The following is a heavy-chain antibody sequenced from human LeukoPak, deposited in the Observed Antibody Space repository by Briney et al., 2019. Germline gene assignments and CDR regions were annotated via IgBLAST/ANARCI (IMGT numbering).Heavy chain of an antibody. CDR3: AKDRGGYGDYNWFDP. CDR2: ISYDGSNK. J-gene: IGHJ5*02. D-gene: IGHD4-17*01. CDR1: GFTFSSYG. Sequence: GASLRLSCAASGFTFSSYGMHWVRQAPGKGLEWVAVISYDGSNKYYADSVKGRFTISRNNSKNTLYLQMNSLRAEDTAVYYCAKDRGGYGDYNWFDPWGQGTLVTVSS. V-gene: IGHV3-30*18.